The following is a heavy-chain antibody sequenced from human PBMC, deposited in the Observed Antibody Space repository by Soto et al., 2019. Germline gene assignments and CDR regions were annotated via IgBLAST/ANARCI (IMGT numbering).Heavy chain of an antibody. Sequence: GESLKISCKASGYKFTTFWLNWLRQTPGKGLEWLGRIDPTDSFTNYSPPFEGHVTISVDRSISTAYLQWNSLQASDTAIYYCARPASGGSRDAFDVWGQATTVTVSS. J-gene: IGHJ6*02. D-gene: IGHD2-15*01. CDR1: GYKFTTFW. CDR2: IDPTDSFT. CDR3: ARPASGGSRDAFDV. V-gene: IGHV5-10-1*01.